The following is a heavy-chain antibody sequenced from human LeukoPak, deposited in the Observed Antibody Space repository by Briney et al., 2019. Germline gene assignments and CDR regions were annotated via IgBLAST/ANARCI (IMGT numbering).Heavy chain of an antibody. V-gene: IGHV1-2*02. Sequence: ASVKVSCKASGYTFIDYYMHWVRQAPGQGLEWMGWINPNSGGTNYAQKFQGRVTMTRDTSISTVYMDLSRLRSDDTAMYYCVREARAGNWFDPWGQGTLVIVSS. CDR1: GYTFIDYY. J-gene: IGHJ5*02. CDR3: VREARAGNWFDP. CDR2: INPNSGGT.